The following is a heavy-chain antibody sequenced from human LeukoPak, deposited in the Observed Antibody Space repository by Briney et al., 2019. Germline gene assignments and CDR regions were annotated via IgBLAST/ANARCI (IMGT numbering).Heavy chain of an antibody. CDR1: GFTFSSYA. V-gene: IGHV3-30-3*01. CDR2: ISYDGSNK. Sequence: GGSLRLSCAASGFTFSSYAMHWVRQAPGKGLEWVAVISYDGSNKYYADSVKGRFTISRDNSKNTLYLQMNSLRAEDTAVYYCARVHYYDSSGLNWGQGTLVTVSS. CDR3: ARVHYYDSSGLN. J-gene: IGHJ4*02. D-gene: IGHD3-22*01.